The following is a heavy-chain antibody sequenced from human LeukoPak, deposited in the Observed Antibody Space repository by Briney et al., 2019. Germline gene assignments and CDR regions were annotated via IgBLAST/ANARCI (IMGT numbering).Heavy chain of an antibody. CDR2: IYSGGTT. CDR3: ARDRGGSRSDC. V-gene: IGHV3-66*01. CDR1: GFTVSTNY. Sequence: VGSLRLSCAASGFTVSTNYMSWVRQAPGKGLEWVSVIYSGGTTYYADSVKGRFTISRDNSKNTLYLQMNSLRAEDTAVYYCARDRGGSRSDCWGQGTLVTVSS. D-gene: IGHD6-13*01. J-gene: IGHJ4*02.